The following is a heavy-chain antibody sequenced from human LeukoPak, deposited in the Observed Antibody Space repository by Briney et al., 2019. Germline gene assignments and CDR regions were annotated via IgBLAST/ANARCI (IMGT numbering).Heavy chain of an antibody. CDR3: VRRGDASSGWGDHDF. CDR1: GFPFNRNA. V-gene: IGHV3-23*01. CDR2: IGGSGDKT. D-gene: IGHD6-19*01. Sequence: GGSLRLSCAASGFPFNRNAISWVRQAPEKGLEWVSTIGGSGDKTFYADSVKGRFTISRDNSKNMVHLQMNSLTGEDTALYYCVRRGDASSGWGDHDFWGQGALVTVSS. J-gene: IGHJ4*02.